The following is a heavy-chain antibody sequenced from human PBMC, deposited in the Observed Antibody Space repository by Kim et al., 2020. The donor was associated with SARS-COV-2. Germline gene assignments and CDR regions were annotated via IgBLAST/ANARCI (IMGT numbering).Heavy chain of an antibody. J-gene: IGHJ4*02. V-gene: IGHV3-30*02. CDR3: AKGLSGFGEFIDY. Sequence: YADSVKGRFTISRDNSKNTLYLQMNSLRAEDTAVYYCAKGLSGFGEFIDYWGQGTLVTVSS. D-gene: IGHD3-10*01.